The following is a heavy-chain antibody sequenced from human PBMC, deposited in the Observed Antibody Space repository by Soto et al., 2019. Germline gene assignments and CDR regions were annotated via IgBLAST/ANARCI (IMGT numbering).Heavy chain of an antibody. CDR1: VDSVSNNSAA. CDR2: TYYSSKWYN. CDR3: ARQSSSNYYCGLDV. D-gene: IGHD6-6*01. J-gene: IGHJ6*02. V-gene: IGHV6-1*01. Sequence: SQPLSLTCAISVDSVSNNSAAWNWIRQSPSRGLEWLGRTYYSSKWYNHYAVSVKSRITINPDTSKNQLSLQLNSVTPEDTAVYYCARQSSSNYYCGLDVWGQGTTVTVSS.